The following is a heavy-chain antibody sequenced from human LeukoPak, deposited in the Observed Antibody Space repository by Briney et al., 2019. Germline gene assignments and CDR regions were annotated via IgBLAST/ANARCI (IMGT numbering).Heavy chain of an antibody. V-gene: IGHV3-23*01. CDR2: IGGRGGST. J-gene: IGHJ5*02. CDR1: GFTFSSYG. Sequence: PGGSLRLSCAASGFTFSSYGMHWVRQAPGKGLEWVSAIGGRGGSTYYADFLEGRFTIARDNSKDMVYLQMNSLKVEDTAIYYCGKEGGAWGQGTKVTVSS. D-gene: IGHD3-16*01. CDR3: GKEGGA.